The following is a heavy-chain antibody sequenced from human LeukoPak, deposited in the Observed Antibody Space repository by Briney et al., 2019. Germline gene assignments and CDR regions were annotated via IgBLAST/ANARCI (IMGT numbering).Heavy chain of an antibody. Sequence: PGGSLRLSCAASGFTFSGSAMHWVRQASGKGLEWVGRIRSKANSYATAYAASVKGRFTISRDDSKNTAYLQMNSLKTEDTAVYYCARDENYGHFDYWGQGTLVTVSS. D-gene: IGHD1-7*01. CDR2: IRSKANSYAT. CDR3: ARDENYGHFDY. CDR1: GFTFSGSA. J-gene: IGHJ4*02. V-gene: IGHV3-73*01.